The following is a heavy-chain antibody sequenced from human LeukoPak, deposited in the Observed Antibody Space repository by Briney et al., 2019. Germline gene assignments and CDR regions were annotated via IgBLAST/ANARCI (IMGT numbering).Heavy chain of an antibody. V-gene: IGHV3-23*01. CDR1: GFTFTTYA. J-gene: IGHJ4*02. CDR3: AKDPYYGPGSYLFDY. D-gene: IGHD3-10*01. Sequence: GSLRLSCTAFGFTFTTYAMNWVRQAPGKGLEWVSAISSTGSSTYSVDSVKGRFTISRDTSKNTLYLQMNSLRAEDTAVYYCAKDPYYGPGSYLFDYWGQGTLVTVSS. CDR2: ISSTGSST.